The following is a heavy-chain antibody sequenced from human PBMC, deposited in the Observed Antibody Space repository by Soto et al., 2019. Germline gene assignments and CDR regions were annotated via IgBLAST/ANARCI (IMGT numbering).Heavy chain of an antibody. J-gene: IGHJ4*02. D-gene: IGHD5-18*01. V-gene: IGHV3-30*18. Sequence: HPGGSLRLSCAASGLTYSNYGMHWVRQAPGKGLEWVAIISTDGRDKYYVDSVKGRFTISRDNSENTLYLQMNSLREEDTAVYYCAKGVTIHTEGPDHWGQGAIVTVSS. CDR3: AKGVTIHTEGPDH. CDR2: ISTDGRDK. CDR1: GLTYSNYG.